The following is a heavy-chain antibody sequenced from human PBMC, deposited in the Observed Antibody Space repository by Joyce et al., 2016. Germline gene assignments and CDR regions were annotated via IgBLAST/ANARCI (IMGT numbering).Heavy chain of an antibody. D-gene: IGHD1-26*01. Sequence: QEQLVESGGGVVQPGRSLRLSCAASGFTVRSCGMHWVRQGSGKGLEWVGVISNDGRKKDYVDSVEGRFTISRDNSKNTLFLQMNSLRPEDTAVYYCAKDIGTPYGMDVWGQGTTVTVSS. J-gene: IGHJ6*02. V-gene: IGHV3-30*18. CDR2: ISNDGRKK. CDR3: AKDIGTPYGMDV. CDR1: GFTVRSCG.